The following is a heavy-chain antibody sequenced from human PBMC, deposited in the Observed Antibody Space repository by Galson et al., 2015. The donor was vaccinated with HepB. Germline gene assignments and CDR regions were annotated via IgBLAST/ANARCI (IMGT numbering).Heavy chain of an antibody. CDR3: GKRTSRSGCFGLHLEY. CDR1: GFIFSKYA. Sequence: SLRLSCAASGFIFSKYAMNWVRQAPGKGLEWVSIISGGAGDTYSKYAASVKGRFAISRDNSKNILYLEMNSLRDEDTAVYYCGKRTSRSGCFGLHLEYWGQGTLVTVSS. D-gene: IGHD6-25*01. CDR2: ISGGAGDT. V-gene: IGHV3-23*01. J-gene: IGHJ4*02.